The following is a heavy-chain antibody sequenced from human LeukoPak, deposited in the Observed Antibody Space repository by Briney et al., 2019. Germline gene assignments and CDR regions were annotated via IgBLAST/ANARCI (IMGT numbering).Heavy chain of an antibody. V-gene: IGHV3-9*01. J-gene: IGHJ4*02. Sequence: GRSPRLSCAASGFTFHDYAMHWVRQAPGKGLEWVAGISWNSGSIVYADSVKGRFTISRDNAKKSLYLQMTSLRPEDTALYYCAGGTGWLIDSWGQGTLVTVSS. CDR3: AGGTGWLIDS. CDR2: ISWNSGSI. CDR1: GFTFHDYA. D-gene: IGHD3-9*01.